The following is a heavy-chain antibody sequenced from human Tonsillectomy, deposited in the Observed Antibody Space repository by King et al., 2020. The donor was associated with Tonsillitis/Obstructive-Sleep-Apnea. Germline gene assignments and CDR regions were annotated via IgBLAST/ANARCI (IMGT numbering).Heavy chain of an antibody. V-gene: IGHV4-39*01. Sequence: QLQESGPGLVKPSETLSLTCTVSGGSISSSSYYWGWIRQSPGKGREWIGTIYYSGSTYYNPSLKSRVIISVDTAKNQFSLKLSSVTAAVTAVYYCVRNEGLVGGTKYMDVWGKGTTVTGS. D-gene: IGHD1-26*01. CDR1: GGSISSSSYY. CDR2: IYYSGST. CDR3: VRNEGLVGGTKYMDV. J-gene: IGHJ6*03.